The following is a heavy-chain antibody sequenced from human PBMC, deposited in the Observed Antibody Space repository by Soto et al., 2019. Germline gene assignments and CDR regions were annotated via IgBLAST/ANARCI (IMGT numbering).Heavy chain of an antibody. V-gene: IGHV1-69*06. CDR3: ASLLWFGDYYYGMDV. D-gene: IGHD3-10*01. CDR2: IIPIFGTA. J-gene: IGHJ6*02. Sequence: RASVKVSCKASGGTFSSYAISWVRQAPGQGLEWMGGIIPIFGTANYAQEFQGRVTITADKSTSTAYMELSSLRSEDTAVYYCASLLWFGDYYYGMDVWGQGTTVTVSS. CDR1: GGTFSSYA.